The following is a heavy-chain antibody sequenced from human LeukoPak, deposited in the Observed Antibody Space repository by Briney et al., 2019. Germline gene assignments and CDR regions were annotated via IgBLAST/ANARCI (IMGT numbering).Heavy chain of an antibody. Sequence: PGGSLRLSCAASGFTFSSYAMHWVRQAPGKGLEWVAVISYDGSNKYYADSVKGRFTISRDNSKNTLYLQMNSLRAEDTAVYYCARGRSVLGMDVWGQGTTVTVSS. CDR2: ISYDGSNK. CDR3: ARGRSVLGMDV. J-gene: IGHJ6*02. CDR1: GFTFSSYA. D-gene: IGHD2-8*02. V-gene: IGHV3-30-3*01.